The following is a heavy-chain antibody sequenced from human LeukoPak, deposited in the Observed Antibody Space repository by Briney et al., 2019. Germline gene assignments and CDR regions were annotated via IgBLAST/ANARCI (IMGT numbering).Heavy chain of an antibody. D-gene: IGHD2-2*01. CDR2: IYTSGST. CDR1: GGSISSYY. V-gene: IGHV4-4*07. CDR3: ARDKSDIVVVPAAMLYYYYMDV. J-gene: IGHJ6*03. Sequence: SETLSLTCTVSGGSISSYYWSWIRQPAGKGLEWIGRIYTSGSTNYNPSLKSRVTMSVDTSKNQFSLKLSSVTAADTAVYYCARDKSDIVVVPAAMLYYYYMDVWGKGTTVTISS.